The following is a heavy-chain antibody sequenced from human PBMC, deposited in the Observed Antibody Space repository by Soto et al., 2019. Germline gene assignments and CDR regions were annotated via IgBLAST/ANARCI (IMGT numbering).Heavy chain of an antibody. J-gene: IGHJ4*02. D-gene: IGHD6-13*01. Sequence: GGSLRLSCAASGFTFSDFYMSWIRQAPGKGLEWVSYISSSGSHTPYADSVKGRFTISRDNAKNSVYLQMNSLRAEDTAVYYCARVGSTSAAGVLDYWGQGTLVTVSS. V-gene: IGHV3-11*06. CDR2: ISSSGSHT. CDR3: ARVGSTSAAGVLDY. CDR1: GFTFSDFY.